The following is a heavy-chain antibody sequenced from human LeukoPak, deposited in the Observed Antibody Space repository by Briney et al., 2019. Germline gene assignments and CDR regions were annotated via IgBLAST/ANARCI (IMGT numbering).Heavy chain of an antibody. CDR3: ASQYSSSLYFNWFDP. Sequence: SETLSLTCTVSGGSISSSSYYWGWVRQPPGKGREWIGSIYYSGSTYYNPSLKSRVTISVDTSKNQFSLKLSSVTAADTAVYYCASQYSSSLYFNWFDPWGQGTLVTVSS. CDR1: GGSISSSSYY. D-gene: IGHD6-6*01. V-gene: IGHV4-39*07. J-gene: IGHJ5*02. CDR2: IYYSGST.